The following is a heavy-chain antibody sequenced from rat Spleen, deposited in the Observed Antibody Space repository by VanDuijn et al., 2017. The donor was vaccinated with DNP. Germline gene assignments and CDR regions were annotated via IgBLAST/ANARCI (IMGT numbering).Heavy chain of an antibody. CDR1: GFSLTTYN. D-gene: IGHD1-2*01. J-gene: IGHJ4*01. CDR2: IWTAGNT. Sequence: QVQLKESGPALVQPSQTLSLTCTVSGFSLTTYNMHWVRQPTGKGLEWMGVIWTAGNTDSHLALKSRLSLGRDTSKSQISLEMNSLQPEDTATYYCARYSTSFVMDAWGQGASVTVSS. V-gene: IGHV2-30*01. CDR3: ARYSTSFVMDA.